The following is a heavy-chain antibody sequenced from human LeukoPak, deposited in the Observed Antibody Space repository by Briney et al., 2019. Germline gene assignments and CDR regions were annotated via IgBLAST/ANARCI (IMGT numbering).Heavy chain of an antibody. CDR3: AKAVAARPSYYFDY. CDR2: ISWNSGSI. Sequence: PGGSLRLSCAASGFTFDDYAMHWVRQAPGKGLEWVSGISWNSGSIGYADSVKGRFTISRDNAKNSLYLQMNSLRAEDTALYYCAKAVAARPSYYFDYWGQGTLVTVSS. V-gene: IGHV3-9*01. J-gene: IGHJ4*02. CDR1: GFTFDDYA. D-gene: IGHD6-6*01.